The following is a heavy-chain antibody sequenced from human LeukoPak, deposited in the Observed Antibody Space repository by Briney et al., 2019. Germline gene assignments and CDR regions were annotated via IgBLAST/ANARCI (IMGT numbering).Heavy chain of an antibody. D-gene: IGHD2-21*01. J-gene: IGHJ5*02. CDR1: GFTFSNYW. Sequence: PGGSLRLSCAAPGFTFSNYWMNWFRQAPGKGLEWVANIKEDGSEKYYVDSVKGRFTISRDNAKNSLYLQMNNLRAEDTAVYYCAGFGVAVAWGQGTLVTVSS. V-gene: IGHV3-7*01. CDR2: IKEDGSEK. CDR3: AGFGVAVA.